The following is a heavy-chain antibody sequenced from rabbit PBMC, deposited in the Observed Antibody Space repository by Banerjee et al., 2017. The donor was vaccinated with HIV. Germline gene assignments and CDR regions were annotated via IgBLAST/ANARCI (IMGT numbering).Heavy chain of an antibody. CDR3: ARDYGATNGFYFSL. CDR1: GFTLSSYW. V-gene: IGHV1S45*01. J-gene: IGHJ4*01. Sequence: QEQLVESGGGLVQPEGSLTLTCTASGFTLSSYWICWVRQAPGKGLEWIACIYAGSSGSTCYATWVNGRFTISKTSSTTVTLQMTSLTAADTATYFCARDYGATNGFYFSLRGQGTLVTVS. CDR2: IYAGSSGST. D-gene: IGHD2-1*01.